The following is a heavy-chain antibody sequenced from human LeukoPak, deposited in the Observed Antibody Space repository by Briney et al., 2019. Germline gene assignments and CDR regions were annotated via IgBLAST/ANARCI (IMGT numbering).Heavy chain of an antibody. CDR3: ARQDCCDSIAYFDY. Sequence: SETLSLSCAVSGGSISSSSFYSAWIRQPPGKGLQWLGSMYYSGSSYYNPSLKSRVTMSVDTSKNQFSLNLSSVTAADTAVYYGARQDCCDSIAYFDYWGQGILVTVSS. V-gene: IGHV4-39*01. CDR2: MYYSGSS. J-gene: IGHJ4*02. D-gene: IGHD3-22*01. CDR1: GGSISSSSFY.